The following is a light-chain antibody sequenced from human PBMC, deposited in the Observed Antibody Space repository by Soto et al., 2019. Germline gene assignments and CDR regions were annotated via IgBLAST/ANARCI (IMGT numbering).Light chain of an antibody. CDR3: CSYVGSSTLV. Sequence: QSALTQPASVSGSPGQSLTISCTGTSGDIGTYNLVSWYQQHPGKAPKLMIYEGSKRPSGVSNRFSGSKSGNTASLTISGLQAEDEADYYCCSYVGSSTLVFGGGTKVTVL. CDR1: SGDIGTYNL. CDR2: EGS. J-gene: IGLJ3*02. V-gene: IGLV2-23*01.